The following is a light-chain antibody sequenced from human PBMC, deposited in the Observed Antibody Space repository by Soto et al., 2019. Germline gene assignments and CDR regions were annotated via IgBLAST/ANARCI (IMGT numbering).Light chain of an antibody. V-gene: IGKV2-28*01. CDR1: QSLLHSNGYNS. CDR3: MQALQTPYT. Sequence: DIVMTQSPVSLPVTPGEPASISCRSSQSLLHSNGYNSLDWYLQKPGQSPQLLIYLGSNRASGVPDRFSGSGSGTDFTLKISRVEAEDVGVYYCMQALQTPYTFGQGTKLEIK. CDR2: LGS. J-gene: IGKJ2*01.